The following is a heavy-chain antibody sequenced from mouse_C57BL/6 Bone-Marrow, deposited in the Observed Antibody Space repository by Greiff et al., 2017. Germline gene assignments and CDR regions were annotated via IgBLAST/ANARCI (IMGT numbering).Heavy chain of an antibody. CDR3: ASTWFAY. J-gene: IGHJ3*01. CDR2: IDPSDSYT. Sequence: VQLQQPGAELVRPGTSVKLSCKASGYTFTSYWMHWVKQRPGQGLEWIGVIDPSDSYTNYNQKFKGKATLTVDTSSSTAYMQLGSLTSEDSAVYYCASTWFAYWGQGTLVTVSA. V-gene: IGHV1-59*01. CDR1: GYTFTSYW.